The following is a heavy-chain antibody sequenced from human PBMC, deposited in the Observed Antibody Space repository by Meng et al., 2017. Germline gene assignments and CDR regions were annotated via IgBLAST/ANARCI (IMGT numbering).Heavy chain of an antibody. CDR2: IYYSGST. Sequence: QVQLQESGPGLVKPSQTLSLTCPFSGGSISSGDYYWSWIRQPPGKGLEWIGYIYYSGSTYYNPSLKSRVTISVDTSKNQFSLKLSSVTAADTAVYYCARGGVVVPAAVFDYWGQGTLVTVSS. CDR1: GGSISSGDYY. D-gene: IGHD2-2*01. CDR3: ARGGVVVPAAVFDY. V-gene: IGHV4-30-4*01. J-gene: IGHJ4*02.